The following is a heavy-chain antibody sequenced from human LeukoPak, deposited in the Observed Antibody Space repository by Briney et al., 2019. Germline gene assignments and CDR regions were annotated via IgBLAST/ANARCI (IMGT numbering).Heavy chain of an antibody. CDR3: ARWIAVAGTDWFDP. Sequence: PGGSLRLSCAASGFTFSSYWMHWVRQAPGKGLVWVSRINSDGSSTSYADSVKGRFTISRDNAKNTLYLQMNSLRAEDTAVYYCARWIAVAGTDWFDPWGQGTLVTVSS. CDR1: GFTFSSYW. CDR2: INSDGSST. V-gene: IGHV3-74*01. J-gene: IGHJ5*02. D-gene: IGHD6-19*01.